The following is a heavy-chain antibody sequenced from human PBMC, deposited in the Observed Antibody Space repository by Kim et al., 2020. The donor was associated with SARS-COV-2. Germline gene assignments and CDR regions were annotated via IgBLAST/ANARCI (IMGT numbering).Heavy chain of an antibody. J-gene: IGHJ4*01. Sequence: SETLSLTCTVSGGSISSGGYYWSWIRQHPGKGLEWIGYIYYSGSTYYNPSLKSRVTISVDTSKNQFSLKLSSVTAADTAVYYCAREREGTGYSGYDWGYFESWGHGPLVTVSS. D-gene: IGHD5-12*01. CDR2: IYYSGST. CDR1: GGSISSGGYY. V-gene: IGHV4-31*03. CDR3: AREREGTGYSGYDWGYFES.